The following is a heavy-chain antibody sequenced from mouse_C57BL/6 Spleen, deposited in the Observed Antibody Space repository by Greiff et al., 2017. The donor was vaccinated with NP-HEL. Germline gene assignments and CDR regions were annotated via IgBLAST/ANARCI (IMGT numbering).Heavy chain of an antibody. CDR1: GYSFTDYN. CDR2: INPNYGAT. D-gene: IGHD1-1*01. Sequence: VQLKESGPELVKPGASVKISCKASGYSFTDYNMNWVKQSPGKSLEWIGVINPNYGATSYNQKFKGKATLTVDQSSSTAYMQLNSLTSEDSAVYYCARFLNGVYFDYWGQGTTLTVSS. J-gene: IGHJ2*01. V-gene: IGHV1-39*01. CDR3: ARFLNGVYFDY.